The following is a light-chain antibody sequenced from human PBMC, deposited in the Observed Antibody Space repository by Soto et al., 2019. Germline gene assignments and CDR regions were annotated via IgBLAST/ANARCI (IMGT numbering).Light chain of an antibody. CDR2: KAS. V-gene: IGKV1-5*03. Sequence: DIQMTQSPSSLSASVGDRVTITCRASQAIGNYLNWYQQKPGKAPNLLIYKASSLESGVPSRFSGSGSGTEFTLTISSLQPDDFATYYCQQYNSYSETFGQGTKVDIK. CDR3: QQYNSYSET. CDR1: QAIGNY. J-gene: IGKJ1*01.